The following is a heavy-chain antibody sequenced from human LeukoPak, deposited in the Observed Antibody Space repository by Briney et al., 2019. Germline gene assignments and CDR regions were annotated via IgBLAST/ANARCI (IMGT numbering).Heavy chain of an antibody. V-gene: IGHV3-30-3*01. Sequence: GGSLRLSCAASGFTFSSYAMHWVRQAPGKGLEWVAVISYDGSNKYYADSVKGRFTISRDNSKNTLYLQMNSLRVEDTAVYYCASNREDTANLLYFDYWGQGTLVTVSS. J-gene: IGHJ4*02. CDR2: ISYDGSNK. CDR1: GFTFSSYA. CDR3: ASNREDTANLLYFDY. D-gene: IGHD5-18*01.